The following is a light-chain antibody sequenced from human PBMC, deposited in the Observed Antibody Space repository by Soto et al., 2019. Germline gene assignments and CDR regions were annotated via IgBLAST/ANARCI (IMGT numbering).Light chain of an antibody. CDR2: GAS. Sequence: EIVMTQSPATLSVSPGERATLSCRASQSVSSNLSWYKQKPGQAPRLLIYGASTRATGIPARCSGSGAGTEVTLTIISLQAADFSVYYCQQYNNWPPWTFGQGTKVEIK. J-gene: IGKJ1*01. V-gene: IGKV3-15*01. CDR3: QQYNNWPPWT. CDR1: QSVSSN.